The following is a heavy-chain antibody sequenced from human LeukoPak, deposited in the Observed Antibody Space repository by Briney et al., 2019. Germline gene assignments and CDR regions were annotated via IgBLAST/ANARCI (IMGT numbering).Heavy chain of an antibody. Sequence: SETLSLTCTVSGGSIGSSTYYWGWIRQPPGKGLEWIGSIYYSGSTYYNPSLKSRVTISVDTSKNQFSLKLSSVTAADTAVYYCARSGYNWYFDLWGRGTLVTVSS. J-gene: IGHJ2*01. CDR3: ARSGYNWYFDL. V-gene: IGHV4-39*07. CDR1: GGSIGSSTYY. CDR2: IYYSGST. D-gene: IGHD3-16*02.